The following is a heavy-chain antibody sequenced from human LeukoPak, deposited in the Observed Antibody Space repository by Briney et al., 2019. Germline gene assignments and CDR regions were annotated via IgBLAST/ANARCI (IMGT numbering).Heavy chain of an antibody. D-gene: IGHD6-19*01. CDR2: ISYDGSNK. CDR1: GFTFSSYA. Sequence: GRSLRLSCAASGFTFSSYAMHWVRQAPGKGLEWVAVISYDGSNKYYADSVKGRFTVSRDNSKNTLYLQMNSLRAEDTAVYYCARARSSGWNYYYYGMDVWGQGTTVTVSS. J-gene: IGHJ6*02. CDR3: ARARSSGWNYYYYGMDV. V-gene: IGHV3-30*04.